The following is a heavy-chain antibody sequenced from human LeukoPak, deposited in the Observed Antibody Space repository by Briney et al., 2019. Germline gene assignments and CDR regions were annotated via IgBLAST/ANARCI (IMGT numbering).Heavy chain of an antibody. D-gene: IGHD1-14*01. V-gene: IGHV3-74*01. CDR2: IDNDGSGT. CDR3: ARGGPDHAFDV. CDR1: GFTYRSYW. J-gene: IGHJ3*01. Sequence: GGSLRLSCAASGFTYRSYWMYWLRQVPGKGLEYISRIDNDGSGTTYAGSVKGRFTISRDNGNNGVFLQMNSLRAEDTAMYYCARGGPDHAFDVWGQGTMVTVSS.